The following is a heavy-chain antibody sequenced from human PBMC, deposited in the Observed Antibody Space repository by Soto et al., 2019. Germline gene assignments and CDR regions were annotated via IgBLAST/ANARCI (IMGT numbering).Heavy chain of an antibody. D-gene: IGHD2-15*01. CDR3: AREYCSGGSCYSADGFDP. Sequence: QVQLQESGPGLVKPSQTLYLTCTVSGGSISSGGYYWSWIRQHPGKGLEWIGYIYYSGSTYYNPSLKSRVTISVDTSKNPFSLKLSSVTAADTAVYYCAREYCSGGSCYSADGFDPWGQGTLVTVSS. CDR2: IYYSGST. CDR1: GGSISSGGYY. V-gene: IGHV4-31*03. J-gene: IGHJ5*02.